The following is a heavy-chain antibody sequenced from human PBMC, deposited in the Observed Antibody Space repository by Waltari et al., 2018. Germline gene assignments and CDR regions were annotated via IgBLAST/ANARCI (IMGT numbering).Heavy chain of an antibody. V-gene: IGHV4-39*01. CDR3: VRHARTTSGGKHFDH. CDR1: GDSISSSSYY. Sequence: QLQLQESGPGLVKASETLSLTCPVSGDSISSSSYYLGWVRQPPGKGLEWIGNMYYSGSTYYNPSLKSRVTISGDTSKSQFSLKLSSVTAADTSMYYCVRHARTTSGGKHFDHWGQGMLVTVSP. D-gene: IGHD2-15*01. J-gene: IGHJ4*02. CDR2: MYYSGST.